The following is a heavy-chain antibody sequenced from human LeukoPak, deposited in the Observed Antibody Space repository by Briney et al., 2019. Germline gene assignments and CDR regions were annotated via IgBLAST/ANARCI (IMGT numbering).Heavy chain of an antibody. J-gene: IGHJ4*02. V-gene: IGHV4-59*01. Sequence: PSETLSLTCTVSGGSISSYYWSWIRQPPGKGLEWIGYIYYSGSTNYNPSLKSRVTISVDTSKNQFSLKLSSVTAADTAVYYCARSSSSGDFDYRGQGTLVTVSS. CDR3: ARSSSSGDFDY. D-gene: IGHD6-13*01. CDR2: IYYSGST. CDR1: GGSISSYY.